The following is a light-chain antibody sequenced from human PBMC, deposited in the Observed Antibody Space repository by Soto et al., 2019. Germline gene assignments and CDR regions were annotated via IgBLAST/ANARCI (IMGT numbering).Light chain of an antibody. J-gene: IGKJ1*01. CDR2: KAS. CDR3: QQDNSYTWT. CDR1: QSISSW. V-gene: IGKV1-5*03. Sequence: DIQMTQSPSTLSASVGDRVTITCRASQSISSWLVWYQQKPGKAPKLLIYKASSLESGVPSRFNGSGSWTEFTLTISSLQPDDFATYYCQQDNSYTWTFGQGTKVEIK.